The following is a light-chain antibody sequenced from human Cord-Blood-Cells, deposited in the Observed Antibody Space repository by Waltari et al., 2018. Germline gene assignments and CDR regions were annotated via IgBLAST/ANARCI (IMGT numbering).Light chain of an antibody. CDR3: SSYTSSSTFYVV. J-gene: IGLJ2*01. V-gene: IGLV2-14*01. CDR2: DVS. CDR1: SSDVGGYNY. Sequence: QSALTQPASVSGSPGQSITISCTGTSSDVGGYNYVSWYQQHPGKAPKLMIYDVSKRPSGVSNRFCGSKSGNTASLTISGLRAEDEADYYCSSYTSSSTFYVVFGGGTKLTVL.